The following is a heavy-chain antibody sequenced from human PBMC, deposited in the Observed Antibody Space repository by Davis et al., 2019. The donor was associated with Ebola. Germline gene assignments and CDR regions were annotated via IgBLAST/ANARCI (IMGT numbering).Heavy chain of an antibody. Sequence: GESLKISCAASGFSFSSYVMSWVRQAPGKGLEWVSGISGSGGSTYYADSVKGRFTISRDNSKNTLYLQMNSLRAEDTAVYYCAKESSSGGWDVWGQGTTVTVSS. CDR1: GFSFSSYV. CDR3: AKESSSGGWDV. D-gene: IGHD6-25*01. V-gene: IGHV3-23*01. J-gene: IGHJ6*02. CDR2: ISGSGGST.